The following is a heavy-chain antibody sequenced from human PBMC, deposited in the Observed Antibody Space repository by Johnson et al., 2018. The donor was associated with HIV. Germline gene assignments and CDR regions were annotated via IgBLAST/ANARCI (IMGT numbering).Heavy chain of an antibody. CDR1: GFTFSSYW. V-gene: IGHV3-7*05. J-gene: IGHJ3*02. D-gene: IGHD5-24*01. Sequence: VQLVESGGGLVQPGGSLRLSCAASGFTFSSYWMSWVRQAPGKGLEWVANINQDGSDNSYVDPVKGRFPISRDNAKNSLYLQMYSRRAEDTAVDYCARAGWLQSRVDAFDIWGQGTMVTVSS. CDR3: ARAGWLQSRVDAFDI. CDR2: INQDGSDN.